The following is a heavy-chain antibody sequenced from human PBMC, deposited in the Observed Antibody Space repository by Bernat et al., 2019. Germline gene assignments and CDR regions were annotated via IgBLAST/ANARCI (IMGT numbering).Heavy chain of an antibody. J-gene: IGHJ5*01. Sequence: QVQLVESGGGVVQPGRSLRLSCAASGFTFSSYGMHWVRQAPGKGLEWVAVISYDGSNKYYADSVKGRFTISRDNSKNTLYLQMNSLRAEDTAVYYCATRRGYCSGGSCLDSWGQGTLVTVS. CDR1: GFTFSSYG. CDR2: ISYDGSNK. V-gene: IGHV3-30*03. D-gene: IGHD2-15*01. CDR3: ATRRGYCSGGSCLDS.